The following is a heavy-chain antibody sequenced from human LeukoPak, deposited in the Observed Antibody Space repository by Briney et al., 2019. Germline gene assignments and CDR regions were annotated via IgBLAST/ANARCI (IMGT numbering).Heavy chain of an antibody. D-gene: IGHD3-10*01. CDR3: ARHVRAFGSGSYAFDI. V-gene: IGHV4-39*01. CDR2: VYFRGST. J-gene: IGHJ3*02. Sequence: SETLSLTCTVSGGSISSSSYYWGWIRQPPGKGLEWIGNVYFRGSTYYNPSLKSRVTISVDTSKNQFSMKLNSVTAADTAVYYCARHVRAFGSGSYAFDIWGQGTMVTVSS. CDR1: GGSISSSSYY.